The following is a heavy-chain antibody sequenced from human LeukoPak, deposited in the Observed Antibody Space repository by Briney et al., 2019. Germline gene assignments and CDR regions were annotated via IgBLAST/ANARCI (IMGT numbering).Heavy chain of an antibody. CDR2: IKPDGDTT. D-gene: IGHD4-17*01. Sequence: GGSLKLSCTASGFSFNTYWMTWVRQAPGKGLEWVANIKPDGDTTNYLDSVKGRFTISRDNAKSSLHLQMNGLTAEDTAVYYCSRGPSTTLTTFWGQGTMVTVSS. V-gene: IGHV3-7*01. CDR1: GFSFNTYW. J-gene: IGHJ4*02. CDR3: SRGPSTTLTTF.